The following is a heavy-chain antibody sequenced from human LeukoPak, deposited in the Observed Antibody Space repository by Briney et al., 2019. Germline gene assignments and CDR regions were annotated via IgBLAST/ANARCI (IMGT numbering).Heavy chain of an antibody. V-gene: IGHV4-34*01. J-gene: IGHJ3*02. D-gene: IGHD2-15*01. CDR3: AKSNGHVLVDI. CDR1: GGSFSSYY. CDR2: INHSGST. Sequence: SETLSLTCAVYGGSFSSYYWSWIRQPPGKGLEWIGEINHSGSTNYKPSPKSRVTISLNTTRNQFSLKLNSGPAADTAVYYCAKSNGHVLVDIWGQGRMVTASS.